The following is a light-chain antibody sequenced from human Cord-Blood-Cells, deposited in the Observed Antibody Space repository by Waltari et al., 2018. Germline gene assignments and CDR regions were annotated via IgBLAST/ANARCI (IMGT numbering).Light chain of an antibody. Sequence: DIQMTQSPSSLSASVGDRVTITCRASQSISSYLNWYQQKPGKAPKLLIYAASSLQSGVPSRFSGSGSGTDFTLTISSLQPEDFATYYGQQSYSTPPNTFG. CDR2: AAS. CDR1: QSISSY. J-gene: IGKJ2*01. V-gene: IGKV1-39*01. CDR3: QQSYSTPPNT.